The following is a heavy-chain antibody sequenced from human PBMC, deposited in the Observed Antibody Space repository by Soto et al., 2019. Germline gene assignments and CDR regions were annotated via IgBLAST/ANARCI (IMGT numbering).Heavy chain of an antibody. V-gene: IGHV1-69*12. CDR3: ARVPAAAIIGGSRFDP. CDR1: GGTFSSYA. D-gene: IGHD2-2*01. Sequence: QVQLVQSGAEVKKPGSSVKVSCKASGGTFSSYAISWVRQAPGQGLEWMGGIIPIFGTANYAQKFQGRVTITADESTSTADMELSSLRSEDTAVYYCARVPAAAIIGGSRFDPWGQGTLVTVSS. J-gene: IGHJ5*02. CDR2: IIPIFGTA.